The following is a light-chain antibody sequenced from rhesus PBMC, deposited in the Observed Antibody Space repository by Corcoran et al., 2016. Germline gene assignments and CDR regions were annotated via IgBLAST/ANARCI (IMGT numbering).Light chain of an antibody. CDR3: QHYNSAPYN. CDR1: QDISSW. J-gene: IGKJ2*01. V-gene: IGKV1-21*01. CDR2: EAS. Sequence: DIQMTQSPSSLSASVGDRVTITCRASQDISSWLAWYQQKPVKAPKLLIYEASSLQSGVPARFSGSGSGTEFTLTISSLQPEDFATYYCQHYNSAPYNFGQGTKVEI.